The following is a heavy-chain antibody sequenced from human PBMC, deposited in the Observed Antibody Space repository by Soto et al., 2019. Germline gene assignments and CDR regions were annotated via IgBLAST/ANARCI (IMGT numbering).Heavy chain of an antibody. J-gene: IGHJ4*02. CDR3: ASCIAAAGPIDY. V-gene: IGHV4-4*02. D-gene: IGHD6-13*01. CDR1: GGAISSSNL. CDR2: IYHSGIT. Sequence: QVQLQESGPGLVKPSGTLSLTCAVSGGAISSSNLWSWVCQPPGKGREWIGEIYHSGITNYNPSLKSRVTISVDKSKNQVSLKLSSVTAADTAVYYCASCIAAAGPIDYWRQGTLVTVSS.